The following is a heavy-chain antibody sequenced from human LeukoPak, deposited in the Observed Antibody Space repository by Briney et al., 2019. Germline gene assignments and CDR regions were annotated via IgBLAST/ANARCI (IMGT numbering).Heavy chain of an antibody. CDR1: GFTFSSYW. CDR2: INSDGSST. CDR3: ATRVGLTRYWYFDL. V-gene: IGHV3-74*03. Sequence: GGSLRLSCAASGFTFSSYWMHWVRQAPGKGLVWVSRINSDGSSTKYADSVKGRFTISRDNAKNTLYVQMNNLRAEDTAVYYCATRVGLTRYWYFDLWGRGTLVTVSS. J-gene: IGHJ2*01.